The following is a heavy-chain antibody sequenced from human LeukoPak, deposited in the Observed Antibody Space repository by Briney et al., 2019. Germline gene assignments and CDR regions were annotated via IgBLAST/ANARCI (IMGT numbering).Heavy chain of an antibody. D-gene: IGHD3-22*01. CDR3: ADSSGYHGIAFDI. J-gene: IGHJ3*02. CDR2: IYSSGST. V-gene: IGHV4-59*12. Sequence: TSETLSLTCTVSGGSISGYYWSWIRQPPGKGLEWIGYIYSSGSTNYNPSLKSRVTISVDTSKNQFSLKLSSVTAADTAVYYCADSSGYHGIAFDIWGQGTMVTVSS. CDR1: GGSISGYY.